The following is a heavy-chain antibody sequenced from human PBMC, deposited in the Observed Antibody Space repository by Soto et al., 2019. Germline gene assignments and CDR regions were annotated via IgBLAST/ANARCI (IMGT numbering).Heavy chain of an antibody. J-gene: IGHJ4*02. V-gene: IGHV3-53*01. CDR3: TRDGRGLGRLSLFEY. CDR1: GFNVNSDY. CDR2: IYSGETT. D-gene: IGHD2-21*02. Sequence: SLRLSCAASGFNVNSDYMNWDRQTPGKGLEWVASIYSGETTYYADSVRGRFTISSDKSKNTLYFQLSSLRIEDTAVYYCTRDGRGLGRLSLFEYWGQGVLVTVSS.